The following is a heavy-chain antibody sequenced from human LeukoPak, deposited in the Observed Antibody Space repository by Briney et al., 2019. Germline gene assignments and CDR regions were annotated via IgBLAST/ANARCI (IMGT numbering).Heavy chain of an antibody. CDR3: ARDSGYGCGPFDS. CDR1: GFPFSSYW. CDR2: IRRDGSDK. J-gene: IGHJ4*02. Sequence: PGGSLRLSCAASGFPFSSYWLSWVRQAPGKGLEWVASIRRDGSDKSYVDSVKGRFTVSRDNGGNSLYLQMTSLRVDDTGVYFCARDSGYGCGPFDSWGQGTLVTVSS. D-gene: IGHD5-18*01. V-gene: IGHV3-7*01.